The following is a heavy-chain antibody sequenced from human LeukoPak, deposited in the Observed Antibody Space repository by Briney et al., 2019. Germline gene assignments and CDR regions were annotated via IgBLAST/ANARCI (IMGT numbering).Heavy chain of an antibody. V-gene: IGHV1-2*02. CDR1: GYTSTSYY. J-gene: IGHJ4*02. CDR2: IGPTGNT. CDR3: ARESLGGLKYFDD. D-gene: IGHD3-16*01. Sequence: VASVKVSCKASGYTSTSYYMHWVRQAPGQGLEWIGCIGPTGNTVYVQKFQGRVTVTRDTSINTVYMEVNSLRSDDTAVYSCARESLGGLKYFDDWGQGTLVTVSS.